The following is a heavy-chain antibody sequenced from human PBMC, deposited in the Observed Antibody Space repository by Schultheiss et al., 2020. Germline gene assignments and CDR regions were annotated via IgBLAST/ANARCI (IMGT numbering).Heavy chain of an antibody. CDR1: GGSISSSSYY. D-gene: IGHD3-22*01. CDR2: IYYSGST. Sequence: SETLSLTCTVSGGSISSSSYYWGWIRQPPGKGLEWIGSIYYSGSTYYNPSLKSRVTISVDTSKNQFSLKLSSVTAADTAVYYCARHDETVITTFYFDYWGQGTLVTVSS. V-gene: IGHV4-39*01. J-gene: IGHJ4*02. CDR3: ARHDETVITTFYFDY.